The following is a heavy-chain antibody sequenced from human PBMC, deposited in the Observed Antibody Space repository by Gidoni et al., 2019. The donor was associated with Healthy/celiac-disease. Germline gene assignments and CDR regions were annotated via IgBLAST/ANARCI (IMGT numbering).Heavy chain of an antibody. CDR2: IWYDGSNK. CDR3: ARPGSYYGAFDY. Sequence: QVQLVESGGGVVQPGRSLRLSCAASGFPFSSYGMHWVRQAPGKGLEWVAVIWYDGSNKYYADSVKGRFTISRDNSKNTLYLQMNSLRAEDTAVYYCARPGSYYGAFDYWGQGTLVTVSS. D-gene: IGHD1-26*01. V-gene: IGHV3-33*01. CDR1: GFPFSSYG. J-gene: IGHJ4*02.